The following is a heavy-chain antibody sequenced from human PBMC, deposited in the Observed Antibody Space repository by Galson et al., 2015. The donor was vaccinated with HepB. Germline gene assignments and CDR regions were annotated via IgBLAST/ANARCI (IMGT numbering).Heavy chain of an antibody. CDR1: GHTFTGYH. Sequence: SVKVSCKASGHTFTGYHMHWVRQAPGQGLEWMGWINPHSGGPKYSQNFQGRVTMTRDTSINTVYMELSRLRADDTAVYYCSTGNWGVLEYWGQGTLVTVSS. V-gene: IGHV1-2*02. D-gene: IGHD7-27*01. CDR2: INPHSGGP. CDR3: STGNWGVLEY. J-gene: IGHJ4*02.